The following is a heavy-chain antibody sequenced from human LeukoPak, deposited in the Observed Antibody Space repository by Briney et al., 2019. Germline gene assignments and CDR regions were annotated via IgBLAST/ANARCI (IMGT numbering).Heavy chain of an antibody. J-gene: IGHJ5*02. Sequence: GGSLRLSCAASGFTVSNNYMSWVRQAPGKGLEWVGRIKSKTDGGTTDYAAPVKGRFPISRDDSKNTLYLQMNSLKTEDTAVYYCTTSLEYCSGGSCHRFDPWGQGTLVTVSS. V-gene: IGHV3-15*01. CDR1: GFTVSNNY. CDR3: TTSLEYCSGGSCHRFDP. CDR2: IKSKTDGGTT. D-gene: IGHD2-15*01.